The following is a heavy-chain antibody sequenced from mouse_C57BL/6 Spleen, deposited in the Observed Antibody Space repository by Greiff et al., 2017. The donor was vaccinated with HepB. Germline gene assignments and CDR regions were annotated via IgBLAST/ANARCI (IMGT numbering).Heavy chain of an antibody. CDR1: GFNIKDYY. CDR2: IDPEDGDT. J-gene: IGHJ2*01. V-gene: IGHV14-1*01. Sequence: EVKLQQSGAELVRPGASVKLSCTASGFNIKDYYMHWVKQRPEQGLEWIGRIDPEDGDTEYAPKFQGKATMTADTSSNTAYLQLSSLTSEDTAVYYCTIDYYGSSFFDYWGQGTTLTVSS. CDR3: TIDYYGSSFFDY. D-gene: IGHD1-1*01.